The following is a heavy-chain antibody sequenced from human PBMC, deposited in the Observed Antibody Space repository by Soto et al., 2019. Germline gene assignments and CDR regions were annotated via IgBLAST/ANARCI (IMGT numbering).Heavy chain of an antibody. D-gene: IGHD2-8*01. CDR1: GFTFSSYA. CDR2: ISYDGSNK. J-gene: IGHJ6*02. Sequence: GGSLRLSCAASGFTFSSYAMHWVRQAPGKGLEWVAVISYDGSNKYYADSVKGRFTISGDNSKNTLYLQMNSLRAEDTAVYYCARDQIFFLRDPMVYAIQYYYGMDVWGQGTTVTVSS. V-gene: IGHV3-30-3*01. CDR3: ARDQIFFLRDPMVYAIQYYYGMDV.